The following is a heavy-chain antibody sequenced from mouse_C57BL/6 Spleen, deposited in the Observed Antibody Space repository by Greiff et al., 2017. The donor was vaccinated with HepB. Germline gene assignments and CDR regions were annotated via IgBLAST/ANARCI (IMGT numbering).Heavy chain of an antibody. CDR2: INPSNGGT. CDR1: GYTFTSYW. J-gene: IGHJ3*01. CDR3: ARFGGDMVSFAY. Sequence: VQLQQPGTELVKPGASVKLSCKASGYTFTSYWMHWVKQRPGQGLEWIGNINPSNGGTTYNEKFKSKATLTVEKSSSTAYMQLSSLTSEDSAVYYCARFGGDMVSFAYWGQGTLVTVSA. V-gene: IGHV1-53*01. D-gene: IGHD2-2*01.